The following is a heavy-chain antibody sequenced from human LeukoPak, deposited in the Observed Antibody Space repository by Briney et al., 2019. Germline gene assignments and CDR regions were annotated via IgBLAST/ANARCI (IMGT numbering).Heavy chain of an antibody. D-gene: IGHD2-8*01. V-gene: IGHV4-59*01. CDR2: IYYSGST. CDR3: AQNGQSGFSFDP. J-gene: IGHJ5*02. CDR1: GGSISSYY. Sequence: SETLSLTYTVSGGSISSYYWSWIRQPPGKGLEWIGYIYYSGSTNYNPSLKSRVTISVDTSKNQFSLKLSSVTAADTAVYYCAQNGQSGFSFDPWGQGTLVTVSS.